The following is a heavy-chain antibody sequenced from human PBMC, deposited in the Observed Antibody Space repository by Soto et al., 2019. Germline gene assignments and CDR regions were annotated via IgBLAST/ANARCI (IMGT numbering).Heavy chain of an antibody. CDR3: ARSSITPRLFMYPFDY. CDR2: IYYDGNT. D-gene: IGHD6-6*01. Sequence: SETLSLTFNVSGGSITSSSHYWGWIRQPPGKGLECIGNIYYDGNTYYNPSLKSRVTISLDTSKNQFSLRLNSVTAADTAVYYCARSSITPRLFMYPFDYWGQGTLVTVS. CDR1: GGSITSSSHY. J-gene: IGHJ4*02. V-gene: IGHV4-39*01.